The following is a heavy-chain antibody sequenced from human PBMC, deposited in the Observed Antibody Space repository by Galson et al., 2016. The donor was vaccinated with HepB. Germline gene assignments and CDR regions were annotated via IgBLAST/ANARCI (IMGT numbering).Heavy chain of an antibody. J-gene: IGHJ6*04. CDR3: ARGGSGSHPNQHYFYYYALDV. Sequence: SLRLSCAASGSTFNSYSMNWVRQAPGKGLEWVSYISSSSSAIYYADSVKGRFTISRDNAKNSLYQQMNSLRAEDTAVYYCARGGSGSHPNQHYFYYYALDVWGIGATVTVSS. CDR1: GSTFNSYS. D-gene: IGHD3-10*01. V-gene: IGHV3-48*01. CDR2: ISSSSSAI.